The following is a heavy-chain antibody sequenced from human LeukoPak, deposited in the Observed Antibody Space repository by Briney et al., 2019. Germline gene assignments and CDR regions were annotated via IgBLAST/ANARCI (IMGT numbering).Heavy chain of an antibody. V-gene: IGHV4-59*08. CDR1: GGSISSYY. CDR2: IYYSGST. Sequence: SETLSLTCTVSGGSISSYYWSWIRQPPGKGLEWIGYIYYSGSTNYNPSLKSRVTISVDTSKNQFSLKLSSVTAADTAVYYCARQTTVASLDYLGQGTLVTVSS. CDR3: ARQTTVASLDY. D-gene: IGHD4-23*01. J-gene: IGHJ4*02.